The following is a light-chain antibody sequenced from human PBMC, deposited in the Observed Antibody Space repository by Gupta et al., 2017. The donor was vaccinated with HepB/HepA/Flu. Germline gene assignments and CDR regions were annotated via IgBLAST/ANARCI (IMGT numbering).Light chain of an antibody. J-gene: IGLJ2*01. CDR3: ATWDDSLIGLV. CDR1: SSNIGGNN. Sequence: QSVLTQPPSASGTPGQRVTISCSGSSSNIGGNNVHWYQQVPGTAPKLLIYSNSRRPSGVPDRFSGYKSDTSAYPAISGLQSEDEGDYDCATWDDSLIGLVFGGGTILTVL. V-gene: IGLV1-44*01. CDR2: SNS.